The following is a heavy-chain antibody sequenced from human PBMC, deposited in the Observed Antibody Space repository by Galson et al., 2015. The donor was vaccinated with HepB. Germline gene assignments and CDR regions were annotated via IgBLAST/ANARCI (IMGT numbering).Heavy chain of an antibody. CDR3: AKDRRITIFGVVIIPGGPFDY. Sequence: SLRLSCAASGFTFSSYAMSWVRQAPGKGLEWVSAISGSGGSTYYADSVKGRFTISRDNSKNTLYLQMNSLRAEDTAVYYCAKDRRITIFGVVIIPGGPFDYWGQGTLVTVSS. CDR2: ISGSGGST. CDR1: GFTFSSYA. J-gene: IGHJ4*02. D-gene: IGHD3-3*01. V-gene: IGHV3-23*01.